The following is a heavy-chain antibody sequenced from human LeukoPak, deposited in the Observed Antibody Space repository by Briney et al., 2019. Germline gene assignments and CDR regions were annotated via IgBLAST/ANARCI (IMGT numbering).Heavy chain of an antibody. CDR3: TRAREFGESQDAFDI. J-gene: IGHJ3*02. V-gene: IGHV3-49*04. CDR2: IISKAYGGTT. Sequence: GGSLRLSCTASGFTFGDYAMSWVRQAPGKGMEWVGFIISKAYGGTTEYAASVKGRFTISRDDSKSIAHLQMNSLKTEDTGVYYCTRAREFGESQDAFDIWGQGTKVTVFS. D-gene: IGHD3-10*01. CDR1: GFTFGDYA.